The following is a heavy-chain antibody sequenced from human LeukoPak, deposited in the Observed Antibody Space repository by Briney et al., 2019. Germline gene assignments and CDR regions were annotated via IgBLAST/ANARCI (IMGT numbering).Heavy chain of an antibody. V-gene: IGHV3-21*01. CDR2: IISGSSYI. Sequence: GGSMRLSCAASGFSFSTYNMNWVRQAPGQRLEWVSSIISGSSYIYYADSVKGRFTISRDNAKSSLYLQMDSLRAEDTAVYYCARDPYSGNYGAYYYYYMDVWGKGTTVTISS. D-gene: IGHD1-26*01. CDR3: ARDPYSGNYGAYYYYYMDV. J-gene: IGHJ6*03. CDR1: GFSFSTYN.